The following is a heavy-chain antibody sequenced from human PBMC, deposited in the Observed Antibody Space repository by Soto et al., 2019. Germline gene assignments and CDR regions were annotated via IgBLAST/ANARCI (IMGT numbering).Heavy chain of an antibody. V-gene: IGHV2-5*02. D-gene: IGHD2-21*01. CDR1: GFSPNPSGVG. J-gene: IGHJ5*02. CDR2: IYWDDDE. Sequence: QITLKESGPTLVKPTQTLTLTCTFSGFSPNPSGVGVGWIRQPPGKALEWLALIYWDDDERYSPSLKSRLTISKDTSKNQVVLPMTDMDPVDTATDYCANKIGLNTWFDPWGQGTLVTVSS. CDR3: ANKIGLNTWFDP.